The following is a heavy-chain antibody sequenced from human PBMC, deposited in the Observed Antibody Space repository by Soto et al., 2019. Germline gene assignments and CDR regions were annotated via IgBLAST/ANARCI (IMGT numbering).Heavy chain of an antibody. D-gene: IGHD6-6*01. V-gene: IGHV4-30-2*01. CDR3: ARGSSSYYDYGMDV. CDR1: VDSISRGGYS. CDR2: IYDSGST. J-gene: IGHJ6*02. Sequence: SLTFVVSVDSISRGGYSWTWIRQPPGKALEWIGNIYDSGSTSYNPSLKSRVTMSVDTSKNQFSLRLTSVTAADTAVYFCARGSSSYYDYGMDVWGQGTTLTV.